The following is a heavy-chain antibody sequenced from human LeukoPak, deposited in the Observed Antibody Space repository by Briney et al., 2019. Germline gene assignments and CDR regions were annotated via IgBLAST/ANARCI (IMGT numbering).Heavy chain of an antibody. CDR2: VHYSGST. Sequence: SETLSLTCTVSGGSISSYYWSWVRQPQEKGLEWIGYVHYSGSTNYNPSLKRRVTISVDTSKNQFSLKLSSVTAADTAVYYCARGRTGSYFAADYWGQGTLVTVSS. CDR3: ARGRTGSYFAADY. D-gene: IGHD1-26*01. V-gene: IGHV4-59*01. J-gene: IGHJ4*02. CDR1: GGSISSYY.